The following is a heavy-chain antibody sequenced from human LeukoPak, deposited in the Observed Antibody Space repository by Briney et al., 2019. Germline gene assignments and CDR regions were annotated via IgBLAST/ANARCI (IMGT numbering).Heavy chain of an antibody. J-gene: IGHJ4*02. CDR1: GGSFSGYY. CDR2: INHSGST. D-gene: IGHD6-13*01. CDR3: ATAPSSCPYYFDY. Sequence: SETLSLTCAVYGGSFSGYYWSWIRQPPGKGLEWIGEINHSGSTNYNPSLKSRVTISVDTSKNQFSLKLSSVTAADTAVYYCATAPSSCPYYFDYWGQGTLVTVSS. V-gene: IGHV4-34*01.